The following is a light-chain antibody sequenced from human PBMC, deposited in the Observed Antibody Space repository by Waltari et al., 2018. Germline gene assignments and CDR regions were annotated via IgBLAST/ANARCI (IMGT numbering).Light chain of an antibody. CDR1: QNIDNS. Sequence: EVVMTQSPAALSVSRGERVTLPCKASQNIDNSLAWYQQKPGQSPRLLIYGASTRATAVPARFSGSGSGTEFTLTISSLQSEDCAVFYCQQYNRWPPLTFGGGTKVEIK. CDR3: QQYNRWPPLT. V-gene: IGKV3-15*01. J-gene: IGKJ4*01. CDR2: GAS.